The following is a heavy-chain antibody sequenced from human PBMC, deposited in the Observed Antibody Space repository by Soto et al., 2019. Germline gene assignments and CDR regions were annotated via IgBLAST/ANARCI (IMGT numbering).Heavy chain of an antibody. J-gene: IGHJ6*03. CDR3: ARYTAMDSNYYYYYYMDV. CDR1: GYTFTGYY. CDR2: MNPNSGNT. D-gene: IGHD5-18*01. V-gene: IGHV1-8*02. Sequence: ASVKVSCKASGYTFTGYYMHWVRQAPGQGLEWMGWMNPNSGNTGYAQKFQGRVTMTRNTSISTAYMELSSLRSEDTAVYYCARYTAMDSNYYYYYYMDVWGKGTTVTVSS.